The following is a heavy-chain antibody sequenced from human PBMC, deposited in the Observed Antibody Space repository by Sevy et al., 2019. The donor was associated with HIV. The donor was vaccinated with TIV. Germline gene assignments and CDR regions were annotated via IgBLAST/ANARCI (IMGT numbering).Heavy chain of an antibody. CDR2: INPNSGGT. D-gene: IGHD3-3*01. CDR1: GYTFTGYY. Sequence: ASVKVSCKASGYTFTGYYMHWVRQAPGQGLEWMGWINPNSGGTNYAQKFQGRVTMTRDTSISTAYMELSRLRSDDTAAYYCARGPRITIFGVDNWFDPWGQGTLVTVSS. CDR3: ARGPRITIFGVDNWFDP. V-gene: IGHV1-2*02. J-gene: IGHJ5*02.